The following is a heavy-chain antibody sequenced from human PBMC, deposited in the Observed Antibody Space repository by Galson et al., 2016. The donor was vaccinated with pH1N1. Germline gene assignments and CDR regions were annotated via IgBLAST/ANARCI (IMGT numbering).Heavy chain of an antibody. CDR1: GYTFTRYY. CDR3: TRDLGRLRDY. Sequence: SVKVSCKASGYTFTRYYLHWVRQAPGQGLEWMGVLDPTGGGTTYAQKFHSRLTMTRDTSTSTFSRELSSLKSEDTAVYYCTRDLGRLRDYWGQGTLVTVSS. D-gene: IGHD7-27*01. V-gene: IGHV1-46*01. J-gene: IGHJ4*02. CDR2: LDPTGGGT.